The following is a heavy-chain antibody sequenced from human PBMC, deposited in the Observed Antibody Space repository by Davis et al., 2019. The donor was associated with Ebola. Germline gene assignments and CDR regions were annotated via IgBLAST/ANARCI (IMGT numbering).Heavy chain of an antibody. D-gene: IGHD3-9*01. CDR3: ARDAFSLSRYDTEDH. J-gene: IGHJ4*02. Sequence: GGSLRLSCAASGFTFYRYEMNWVRQAPGKGLEWVSYISGSATSTFYADSVKGRFTISRDNARDSLYLQMDSLRVEDTAIYYCARDAFSLSRYDTEDHWGQGTLGTVSS. CDR1: GFTFYRYE. V-gene: IGHV3-48*03. CDR2: ISGSATST.